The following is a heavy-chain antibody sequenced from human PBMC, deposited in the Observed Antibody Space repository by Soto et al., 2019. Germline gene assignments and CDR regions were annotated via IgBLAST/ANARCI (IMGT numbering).Heavy chain of an antibody. D-gene: IGHD3-3*01. CDR1: GFTFGDYA. J-gene: IGHJ6*02. CDR2: IRSKAYGGTT. V-gene: IGHV3-49*03. CDR3: TRVPWSGYFLGYYYYGMDV. Sequence: PGGSLRLSCTASGFTFGDYAMSWFRQAPGKGLEWVGFIRSKAYGGTTEYAASVKGRFTISRDDSKSIAYLQMNSLKTEDTAVYYCTRVPWSGYFLGYYYYGMDVWGQVTTVISSS.